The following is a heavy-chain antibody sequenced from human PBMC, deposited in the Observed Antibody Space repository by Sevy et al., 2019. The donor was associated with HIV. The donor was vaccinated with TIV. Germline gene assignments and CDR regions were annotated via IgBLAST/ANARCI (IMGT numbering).Heavy chain of an antibody. V-gene: IGHV3-48*03. Sequence: EGSLRLSCAASGFTFSSYEMNWVRQAPGKGLEWVSYISSSGSTIYYADSVKGRFTISRDNAKNSLYLQMNSLRAEDTVGYYCAGEGDRLWSTGTYYYYGMDVWGQGTTVTVSS. CDR2: ISSSGSTI. J-gene: IGHJ6*02. CDR1: GFTFSSYE. CDR3: AGEGDRLWSTGTYYYYGMDV. D-gene: IGHD5-18*01.